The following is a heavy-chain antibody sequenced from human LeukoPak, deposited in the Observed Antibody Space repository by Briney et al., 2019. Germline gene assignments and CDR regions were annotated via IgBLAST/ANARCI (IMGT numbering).Heavy chain of an antibody. D-gene: IGHD3-22*01. V-gene: IGHV4-34*01. CDR2: INHSGST. CDR1: GGSFSGYY. Sequence: SETLSLTCAVYGGSFSGYYWSWIRQPPGKGLEWIGEINHSGSTNYNPSLKSRVTISVDTSKNQFSLRLCSATAADTAVYYCARGHSSGYYQGGCWFDPWGQGTLVTVSS. CDR3: ARGHSSGYYQGGCWFDP. J-gene: IGHJ5*02.